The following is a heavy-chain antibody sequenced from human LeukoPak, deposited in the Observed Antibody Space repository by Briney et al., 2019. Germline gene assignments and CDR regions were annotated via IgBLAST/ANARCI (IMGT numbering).Heavy chain of an antibody. V-gene: IGHV3-15*01. CDR1: GSTFTNAW. CDR2: IKSKSDGGTT. CDR3: AHGLWHYDAFDV. J-gene: IGHJ3*01. Sequence: GGSLRLSCAASGSTFTNAWMNWVRQAPGKGLEWVGRIKSKSDGGTTDYAAPVKGRFTISRDDPKITLYLQMNSLKIEDTAVYYCAHGLWHYDAFDVWGQGTLVTVSS. D-gene: IGHD3-10*01.